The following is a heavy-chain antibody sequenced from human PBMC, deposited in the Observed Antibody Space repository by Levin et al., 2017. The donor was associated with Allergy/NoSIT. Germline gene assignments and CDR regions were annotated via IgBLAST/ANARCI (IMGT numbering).Heavy chain of an antibody. CDR3: ARLSSGYYREWYYFYY. D-gene: IGHD3-22*01. V-gene: IGHV3-72*01. CDR1: GFTFSDHY. Sequence: GESLKISCAASGFTFSDHYMDWVRQAPGKGLEWIGRTKNKANSYTTLYAASVKGRFTISRDDSKNSLYLQMNTLKTEDTAVYYCARLSSGYYREWYYFYYWGQGTLVTVSS. J-gene: IGHJ4*02. CDR2: TKNKANSYTT.